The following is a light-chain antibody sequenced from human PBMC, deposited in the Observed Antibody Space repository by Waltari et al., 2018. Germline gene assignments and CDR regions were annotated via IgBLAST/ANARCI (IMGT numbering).Light chain of an antibody. Sequence: QSALTQPASVSGSPGQSITISCTGTSSDVGGYNYVSWYQQYPDKAPKLLIYDVSKRPSVVSNRFSGSKSGNTASLTISGLQAEDGADYYCCSYAGSSTHVLFGGGTKLTVL. CDR2: DVS. V-gene: IGLV2-23*02. CDR1: SSDVGGYNY. CDR3: CSYAGSSTHVL. J-gene: IGLJ2*01.